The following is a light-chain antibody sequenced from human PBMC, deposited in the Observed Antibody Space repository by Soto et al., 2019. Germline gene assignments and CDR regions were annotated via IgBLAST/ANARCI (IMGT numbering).Light chain of an antibody. CDR3: QQYNDCPLT. J-gene: IGKJ4*01. V-gene: IGKV3-15*01. CDR2: GAS. Sequence: EKVMTQSPAALSKSPGERDTLSCRASQSVNSNLAWYQRKPGQAPRLLLYGASTRATGIPARFSGSASGTEFTLTISSLQSEDSALYYCQQYNDCPLTFGGGTKVEIK. CDR1: QSVNSN.